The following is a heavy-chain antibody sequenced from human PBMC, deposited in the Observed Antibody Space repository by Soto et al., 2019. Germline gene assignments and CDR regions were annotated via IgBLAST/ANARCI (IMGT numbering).Heavy chain of an antibody. Sequence: SVKVSCKASGGTFSSYAISWVRQAPGQGLEWMGGIITIFGTANYAQKFQGRVTITADESTSTAYMELSSLRSEDTAVYYCARGAAVAGSNYYYGMDVWGQGTTVTVSS. D-gene: IGHD6-19*01. CDR2: IITIFGTA. CDR1: GGTFSSYA. CDR3: ARGAAVAGSNYYYGMDV. V-gene: IGHV1-69*13. J-gene: IGHJ6*02.